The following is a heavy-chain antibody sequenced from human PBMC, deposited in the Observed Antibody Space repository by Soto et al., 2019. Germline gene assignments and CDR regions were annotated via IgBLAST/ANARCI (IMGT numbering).Heavy chain of an antibody. Sequence: PSETLSLTCTVSGASISGYYWSWIRKSAGKGLEWIGRIYATGTTDYNPSLKSRVMMSVDTSKKQFSLKLRSVTAADTVVYYCVRDGTKTLRDWFDPWGPG. D-gene: IGHD1-1*01. CDR1: GASISGYY. J-gene: IGHJ5*02. V-gene: IGHV4-4*07. CDR2: IYATGTT. CDR3: VRDGTKTLRDWFDP.